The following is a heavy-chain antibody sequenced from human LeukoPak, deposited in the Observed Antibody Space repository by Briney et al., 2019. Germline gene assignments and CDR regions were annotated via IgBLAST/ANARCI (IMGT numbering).Heavy chain of an antibody. Sequence: GGSLRLSCAASGFNSNYYGMHWVRQAPGKGLEWVSSISGSGAGTYYVDSVKGRFTISRDNSKNTLYLQINSLRAGDTAKYYCARSSILTGDAFDVWGQGTRVTVSS. J-gene: IGHJ3*01. CDR2: ISGSGAGT. D-gene: IGHD3-3*02. CDR3: ARSSILTGDAFDV. CDR1: GFNSNYYG. V-gene: IGHV3-23*01.